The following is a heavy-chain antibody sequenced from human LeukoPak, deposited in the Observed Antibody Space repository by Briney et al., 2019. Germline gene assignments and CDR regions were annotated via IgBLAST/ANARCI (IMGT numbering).Heavy chain of an antibody. CDR2: IYSGGST. CDR3: ARAPYNWNTYYYYGMDV. CDR1: GFTVSSNY. Sequence: PGGSLRLSCAASGFTVSSNYMSWVRQAPGKGLEWVSVIYSGGSTYYADSVKGRFTISRDNSKNTLYLQMNSLRAEDTAVYYCARAPYNWNTYYYYGMDVWGQGTTVTVSS. J-gene: IGHJ6*02. D-gene: IGHD1-1*01. V-gene: IGHV3-53*01.